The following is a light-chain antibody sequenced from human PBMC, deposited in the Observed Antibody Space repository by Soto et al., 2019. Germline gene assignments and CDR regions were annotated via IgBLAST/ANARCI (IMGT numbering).Light chain of an antibody. J-gene: IGKJ1*01. V-gene: IGKV1-39*01. Sequence: DIQMTQSPSSLSASVGDRVTITCRASQSISSYLNWYQQKPGKAPKLLIYAASSLQSGVPSRFSGSGSGTEFTLTISSLQPDDFATYYCQHYNSYWTLGQGTKVDI. CDR2: AAS. CDR1: QSISSY. CDR3: QHYNSYWT.